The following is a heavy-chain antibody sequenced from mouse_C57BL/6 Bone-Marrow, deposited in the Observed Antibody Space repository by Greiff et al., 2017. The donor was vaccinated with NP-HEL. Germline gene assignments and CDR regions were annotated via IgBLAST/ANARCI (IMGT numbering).Heavy chain of an antibody. CDR3: TTGIWLRRKDWYFDV. J-gene: IGHJ1*03. CDR1: GFNIKDDY. Sequence: VQLKESGAELVRPGASVKLSCTASGFNIKDDYMHWVKQRPEQGLEWIGWIDPENGDTEYASKFQGKATITADTSSNTAYLQLSSLTSEDTAVYYCTTGIWLRRKDWYFDVWGTGTTVTVSS. V-gene: IGHV14-4*01. CDR2: IDPENGDT. D-gene: IGHD2-2*01.